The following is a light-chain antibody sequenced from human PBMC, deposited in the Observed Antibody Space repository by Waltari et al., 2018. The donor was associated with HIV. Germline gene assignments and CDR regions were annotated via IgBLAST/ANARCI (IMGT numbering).Light chain of an antibody. CDR1: SSDVGGYNY. V-gene: IGLV2-14*03. CDR2: DVS. CDR3: SSYTSSSTLVV. Sequence: ITISCTGTSSDVGGYNYVSWYQQHPGKAPKLMVYDVSNRPSGVANRFSGSKSGNTASLTISGLQAEDEADYYCSSYTSSSTLVVFGGGTKLTVL. J-gene: IGLJ2*01.